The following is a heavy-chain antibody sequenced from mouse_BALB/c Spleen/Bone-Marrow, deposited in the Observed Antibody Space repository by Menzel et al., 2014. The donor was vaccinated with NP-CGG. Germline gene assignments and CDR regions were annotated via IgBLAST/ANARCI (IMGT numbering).Heavy chain of an antibody. V-gene: IGHV1S56*01. CDR1: GYTFTSYF. CDR3: AYYRYDEYFDV. CDR2: IYPGDGST. D-gene: IGHD2-14*01. J-gene: IGHJ1*01. Sequence: QVQLKQSGPELVKPGASVKMSCKASGYTFTSYFIHWVKQRPGQGLEWIGWIYPGDGSTKYNEKFKVKTTLTADKSSSXAYMFLSSLTSEDSAIYFCAYYRYDEYFDVWGAGTTVTVSS.